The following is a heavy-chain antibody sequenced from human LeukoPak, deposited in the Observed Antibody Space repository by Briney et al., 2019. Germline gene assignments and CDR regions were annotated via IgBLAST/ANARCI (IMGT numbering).Heavy chain of an antibody. CDR3: AGVAVAGRTNRPFDY. V-gene: IGHV1-18*01. Sequence: ASVKVSCKASGYTFTSYGISWVRQAPGQGLEWMGWISAYNGNTNYAQKLQGRVTMTTDTSTSTAYMELRSLRSDDTAVYYCAGVAVAGRTNRPFDYWGQGTLVTVSS. J-gene: IGHJ4*02. CDR1: GYTFTSYG. CDR2: ISAYNGNT. D-gene: IGHD6-19*01.